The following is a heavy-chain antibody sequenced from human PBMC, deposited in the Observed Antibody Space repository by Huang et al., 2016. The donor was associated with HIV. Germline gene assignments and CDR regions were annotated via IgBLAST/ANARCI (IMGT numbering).Heavy chain of an antibody. V-gene: IGHV4-34*01. D-gene: IGHD3-10*01. Sequence: QVRLEQWGPNLLKPSDTLSLKCAVYGGSFSDYFWTWIRQSPVKGLEWIGEVNNRGSATHNPSLRCRVSMSVDSYKNQFYLNLTSVTAADTAVYFCARPKMTATPSDSSWSYFDFWGRGTPVTVSS. CDR1: GGSFSDYF. CDR3: ARPKMTATPSDSSWSYFDF. CDR2: VNNRGSA. J-gene: IGHJ4*02.